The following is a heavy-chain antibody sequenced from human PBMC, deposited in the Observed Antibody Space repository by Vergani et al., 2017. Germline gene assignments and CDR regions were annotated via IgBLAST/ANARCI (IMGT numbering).Heavy chain of an antibody. J-gene: IGHJ5*02. Sequence: EVQLVESGGGLVQPGRSLRLSCAASGFTFDDYAMHWVRQAPGKGLEWVSGISWNSGSIVYADSVKGRFTISRDNAKNSLYLQMNSLRAEDTALYYCAKATYGSGSHNWFDPWGQGTLVTVSS. D-gene: IGHD3-10*01. CDR1: GFTFDDYA. CDR2: ISWNSGSI. V-gene: IGHV3-9*01. CDR3: AKATYGSGSHNWFDP.